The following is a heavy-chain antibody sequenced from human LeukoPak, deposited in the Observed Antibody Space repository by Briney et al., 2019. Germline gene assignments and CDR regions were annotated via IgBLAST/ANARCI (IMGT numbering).Heavy chain of an antibody. CDR2: ISSSGSTI. Sequence: GGSLRLSCAASGFTFSDYYMSWIRQAPGKGLEWVSYISSSGSTIYYADSVKGRFTISRDNAKNSLYLQMNSLRAEDTAVYYCARDGDCSGGSCYRVYAFDIWGQGTMVTVSS. CDR3: ARDGDCSGGSCYRVYAFDI. CDR1: GFTFSDYY. D-gene: IGHD2-15*01. V-gene: IGHV3-11*04. J-gene: IGHJ3*02.